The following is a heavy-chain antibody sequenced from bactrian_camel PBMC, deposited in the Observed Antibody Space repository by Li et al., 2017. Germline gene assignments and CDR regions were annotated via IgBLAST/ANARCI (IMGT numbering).Heavy chain of an antibody. CDR1: GRPLNTNA. J-gene: IGHJ6*01. CDR2: IPTGGRIA. Sequence: HVQLVESGGGSVQAGGSQRLSCAASGRPLNTNAIVMAWFRQAAGKQREGVAAIPTGGRIAEYGDSVKDRFSISRDNAKNSVYLQMNSLKPEDTAVYYCVKDDWGWSFGSWGQGTQVTVS. V-gene: IGHV3S53*01. D-gene: IGHD5*01. CDR3: VKDDWGWSFGS.